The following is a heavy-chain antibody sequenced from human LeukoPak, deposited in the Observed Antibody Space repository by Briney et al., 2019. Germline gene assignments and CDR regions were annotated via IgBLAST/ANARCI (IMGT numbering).Heavy chain of an antibody. D-gene: IGHD3-16*01. V-gene: IGHV1-2*02. Sequence: ASVKVSCKASGYTFTGYYMHWVRQAPGQGLEWMGWINPNSGGTNYAQKFQGRVAMTRDTSISTAYMELSRLRSGDTAVYYCARAEGGLYYYYMDVWGKGTTVTVSS. CDR2: INPNSGGT. CDR1: GYTFTGYY. J-gene: IGHJ6*03. CDR3: ARAEGGLYYYYMDV.